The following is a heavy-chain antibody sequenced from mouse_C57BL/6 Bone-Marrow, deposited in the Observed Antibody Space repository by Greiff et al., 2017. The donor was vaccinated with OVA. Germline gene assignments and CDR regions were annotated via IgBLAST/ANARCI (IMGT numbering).Heavy chain of an antibody. V-gene: IGHV10-1*01. CDR2: IRSKSNNYAT. J-gene: IGHJ4*01. CDR3: VRPMVTTGYYYAMDD. CDR1: GFSFNTYA. D-gene: IGHD2-2*01. Sequence: EVKLMESGGGLVQPKGSLKLSCAASGFSFNTYAMNWVRQAPGKGLEWVARIRSKSNNYATYYADSVKDRFTISRDDSESMLYLQMNNLKTEDTAMYYCVRPMVTTGYYYAMDDWGQGTSVTVSS.